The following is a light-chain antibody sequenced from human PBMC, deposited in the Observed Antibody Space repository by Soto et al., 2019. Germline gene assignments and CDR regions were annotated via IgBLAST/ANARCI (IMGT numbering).Light chain of an antibody. CDR2: DES. Sequence: DIQMTQSPSSLSASVGDRVTITCQASQDISNYLNWYQQKPGKAPKLLIYDESNLETGVPSRFSGSGSGTDFTFTISSLQPEDIATYYCQQYDNLASFGQGTRLEI. J-gene: IGKJ5*01. V-gene: IGKV1-33*01. CDR3: QQYDNLAS. CDR1: QDISNY.